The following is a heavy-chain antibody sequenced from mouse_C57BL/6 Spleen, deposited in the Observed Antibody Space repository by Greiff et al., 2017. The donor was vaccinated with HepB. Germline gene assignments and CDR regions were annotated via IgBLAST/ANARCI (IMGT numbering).Heavy chain of an antibody. CDR2: IYPGDGDT. CDR3: ARWVLSNYAMDY. J-gene: IGHJ4*01. Sequence: QVQLKQSGAELVKPGASVKISCKASGYAFSSYWMNWVKQRPGKGLEWIGQIYPGDGDTNYNGKFKGKATLTADKSSSTAYMQLSSLTSEDSAVYFCARWVLSNYAMDYWGQGTSVTVSS. CDR1: GYAFSSYW. D-gene: IGHD6-5*01. V-gene: IGHV1-80*01.